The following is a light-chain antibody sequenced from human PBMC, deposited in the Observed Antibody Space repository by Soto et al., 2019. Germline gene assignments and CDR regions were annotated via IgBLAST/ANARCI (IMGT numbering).Light chain of an antibody. J-gene: IGKJ4*01. V-gene: IGKV1-9*01. Sequence: DIQLTQSPSFLSASVGDRVTSTCRTSQDISSYLAWYQQKPGKAPQLLISAASTLQSGVPSRFSGSGSGTEFTLTISSLQPEDFATYYCQQLKSYPLSFGGGTQVEI. CDR2: AAS. CDR1: QDISSY. CDR3: QQLKSYPLS.